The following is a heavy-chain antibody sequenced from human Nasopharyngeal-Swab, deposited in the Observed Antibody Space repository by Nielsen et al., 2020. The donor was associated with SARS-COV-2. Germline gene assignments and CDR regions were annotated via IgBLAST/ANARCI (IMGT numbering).Heavy chain of an antibody. CDR2: IWYDGSKK. CDR3: ARDRGTNEVDY. Sequence: VRQMPGKGLGWVAVIWYDGSKKYYGDSGKGRFTISRDNSKNTMYLQMNSLRAEDTAVYYCARDRGTNEVDYWGQGTLVTVSS. J-gene: IGHJ4*02. D-gene: IGHD3-10*01. V-gene: IGHV3-33*01.